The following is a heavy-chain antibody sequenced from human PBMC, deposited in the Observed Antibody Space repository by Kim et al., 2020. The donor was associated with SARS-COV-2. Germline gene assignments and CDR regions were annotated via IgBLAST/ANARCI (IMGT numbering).Heavy chain of an antibody. CDR3: AREGATRVYYYYGMDV. J-gene: IGHJ6*02. D-gene: IGHD2-15*01. CDR2: INTNTGNP. CDR1: GYTFTSYA. V-gene: IGHV7-4-1*02. Sequence: ASVKVSCKASGYTFTSYAMNWVRQAPGQGLEWMGWINTNTGNPTYAQGFTGRFVFSLDTSVSTAYLQISSLKAEDTAVYYCAREGATRVYYYYGMDVWGQGTTVTVSS.